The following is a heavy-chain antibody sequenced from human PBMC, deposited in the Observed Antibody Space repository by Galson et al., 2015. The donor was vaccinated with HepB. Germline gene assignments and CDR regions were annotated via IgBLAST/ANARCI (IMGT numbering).Heavy chain of an antibody. CDR2: INPSGGST. D-gene: IGHD2-2*01. CDR3: AREIYCSSTSCLGFYYYYGMDV. CDR1: GYTFTSYY. J-gene: IGHJ6*02. V-gene: IGHV1-46*04. Sequence: SVKVSCKASGYTFTSYYMHWVRQAPGQGLEWMGIINPSGGSTSYAQKLQGRVTMTRDTSTSTVYMELSSLRSEDTAVYYSAREIYCSSTSCLGFYYYYGMDVWGQGTTVTVSS.